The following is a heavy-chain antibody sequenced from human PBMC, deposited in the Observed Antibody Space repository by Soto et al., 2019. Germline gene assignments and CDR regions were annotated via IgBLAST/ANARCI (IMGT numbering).Heavy chain of an antibody. Sequence: QVQLVESGGGVVQPGRSLRLSCAASGFTFSTYAMHLVRQAPGKGLELVAAVSYDGSNEYFADSVQGRFSISRDDSKTTLFLQINSLRPEDTAVYYCTSGGEGDYGVQGCDYWGQGSLVIVSS. CDR3: TSGGEGDYGVQGCDY. V-gene: IGHV3-30-3*01. J-gene: IGHJ4*02. CDR2: VSYDGSNE. D-gene: IGHD4-17*01. CDR1: GFTFSTYA.